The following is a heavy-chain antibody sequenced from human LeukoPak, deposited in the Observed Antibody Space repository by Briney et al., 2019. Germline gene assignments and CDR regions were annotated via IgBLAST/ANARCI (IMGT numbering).Heavy chain of an antibody. J-gene: IGHJ4*02. V-gene: IGHV3-23*01. CDR3: ARGLFPYQLIAVTGRY. CDR2: ISGSGGST. D-gene: IGHD6-19*01. CDR1: GFTFSSYA. Sequence: GGSLRLSCAASGFTFSSYAMSWVRQAPGKGLEWVSAISGSGGSTYYADSVKGRFTISRDNSKNTLYLQMNSLRAEDTAVYYCARGLFPYQLIAVTGRYWGQGTLVTVSS.